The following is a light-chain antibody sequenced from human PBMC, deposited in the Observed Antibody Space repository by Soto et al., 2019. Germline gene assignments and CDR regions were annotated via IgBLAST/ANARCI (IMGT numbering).Light chain of an antibody. V-gene: IGKV1-12*01. J-gene: IGKJ4*01. CDR2: AAS. CDR3: QQANSYPLT. CDR1: QGISSW. Sequence: DIQMTQSPSSVSASVGDRVTITCRASQGISSWIAWYQQKPGKAPNLLIYAASSLQSGVPSRFSGSGSGTDFTPTISTLQPEHFATYYCQQANSYPLTFGGGTKVEIK.